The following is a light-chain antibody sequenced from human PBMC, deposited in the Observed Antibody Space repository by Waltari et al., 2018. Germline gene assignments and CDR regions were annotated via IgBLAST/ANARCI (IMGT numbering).Light chain of an antibody. CDR2: ENN. Sequence: QSVLTQPPLVSAAPGQKVTISCSGSSPNIGNNYVSWYQQFPGTAPKLLIYENNKRPSGTPDRFSGSKSGTAATLDIHGLQTGDEAKYYCGTWDSSLSVGVLGGGTKVTVL. CDR3: GTWDSSLSVGV. CDR1: SPNIGNNY. J-gene: IGLJ2*01. V-gene: IGLV1-51*01.